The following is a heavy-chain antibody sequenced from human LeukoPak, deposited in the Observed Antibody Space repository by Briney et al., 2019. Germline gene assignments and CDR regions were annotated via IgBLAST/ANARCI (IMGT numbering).Heavy chain of an antibody. CDR2: IYYSGST. J-gene: IGHJ4*02. CDR1: GGSISSYY. V-gene: IGHV4-59*01. CDR3: ARFNLRRGNSAYFDY. Sequence: PSETLSLTCTVSGGSISSYYWSWIRQPPGKGLEWIGYIYYSGSTNYNPSLKSRVTISVDTSKNQFSLKLSSVTAADTAVYYCARFNLRRGNSAYFDYWGQGTLVTVSS. D-gene: IGHD4-23*01.